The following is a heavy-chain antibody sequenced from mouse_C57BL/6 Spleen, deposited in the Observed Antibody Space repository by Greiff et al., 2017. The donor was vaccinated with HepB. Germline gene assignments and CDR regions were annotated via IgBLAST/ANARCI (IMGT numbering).Heavy chain of an antibody. CDR2: INPSTGGT. V-gene: IGHV1-42*01. Sequence: VQLKQSGPELVKPGASVKISCKASGYSFTGYYMNWVKQSPEKSLEWIGEINPSTGGTTYNQKFKAKATLTVDKSSSTAYMQLKSLTSEDSAVYYCARKDGYYWDAMDYWGQGTSVTVSS. J-gene: IGHJ4*01. CDR3: ARKDGYYWDAMDY. D-gene: IGHD2-3*01. CDR1: GYSFTGYY.